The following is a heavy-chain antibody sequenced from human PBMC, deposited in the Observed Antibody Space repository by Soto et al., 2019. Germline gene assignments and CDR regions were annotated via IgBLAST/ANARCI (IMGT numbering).Heavy chain of an antibody. CDR2: IIPIFGTA. D-gene: IGHD5-18*01. CDR3: ARSWLTGWWFDP. Sequence: QVQLVQSGAEVKKPGSSGKVSCKASGGTFSSYAISGVRQAPGQGLEWMGGIIPIFGTANYAQKFQGRVTITADESTSTAYMELSSLRSEDTAVYYCARSWLTGWWFDPWGQGTLVTVSS. V-gene: IGHV1-69*12. CDR1: GGTFSSYA. J-gene: IGHJ5*02.